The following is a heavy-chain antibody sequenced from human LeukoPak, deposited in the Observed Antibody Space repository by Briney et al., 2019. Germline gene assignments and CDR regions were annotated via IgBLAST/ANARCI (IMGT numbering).Heavy chain of an antibody. D-gene: IGHD1-1*01. CDR3: ARGGTVWNFDY. CDR1: GDSISSTSYY. V-gene: IGHV4-39*07. CDR2: IYYSGST. Sequence: SETLSLTCTVSGDSISSTSYYWGWIRQPPGKGLEWIGSIYYSGSTYYNPPLKSRVTISLDTSKNQFSLKLNSVTAADTAVYYCARGGTVWNFDYWGQGTLVTVSS. J-gene: IGHJ4*02.